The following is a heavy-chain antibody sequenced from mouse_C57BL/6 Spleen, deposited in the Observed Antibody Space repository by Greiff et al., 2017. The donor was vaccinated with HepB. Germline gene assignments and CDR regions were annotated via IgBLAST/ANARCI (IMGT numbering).Heavy chain of an antibody. Sequence: QVQLKESGAELARPGASVKMSCKASGYTFTSYTMHWVKQRPGQGLEWIGYINPSSGYTKYNQKFKDKATLTADKSSSTAYMQLSSLTSEDSAVYYCARGGYYYGSYWYFDVWGTGTTVTVSS. CDR1: GYTFTSYT. CDR3: ARGGYYYGSYWYFDV. V-gene: IGHV1-4*01. J-gene: IGHJ1*03. CDR2: INPSSGYT. D-gene: IGHD1-1*01.